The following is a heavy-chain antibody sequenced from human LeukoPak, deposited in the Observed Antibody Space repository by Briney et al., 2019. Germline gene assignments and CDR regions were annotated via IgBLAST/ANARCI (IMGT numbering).Heavy chain of an antibody. D-gene: IGHD2-2*01. CDR2: INHSGST. CDR1: GGSFSGYY. Sequence: SETLSLTCAVYGGSFSGYYWSWIRQPQGKGLEWIGEINHSGSTNYNPSLKSRVTISVDTSKNQFSLKLSSVTAADTAVYYCAHCSSTSCPHWGQGTLVTVSS. CDR3: AHCSSTSCPH. V-gene: IGHV4-34*01. J-gene: IGHJ4*02.